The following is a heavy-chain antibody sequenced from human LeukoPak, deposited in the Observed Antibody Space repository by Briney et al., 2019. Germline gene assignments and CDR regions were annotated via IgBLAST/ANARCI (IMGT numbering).Heavy chain of an antibody. CDR3: AKESPPTYSSSVAGMDV. CDR2: ISWDGGST. Sequence: GGSLRLSCAASGFTFDDYTMHWVRQAPGKGLEWVSLISWDGGSTYYADSVKGRFTISRDNSKNSLYLQMNSLGTEDTALYYCAKESPPTYSSSVAGMDVWGQGTTVTVS. J-gene: IGHJ6*02. D-gene: IGHD6-13*01. CDR1: GFTFDDYT. V-gene: IGHV3-43*01.